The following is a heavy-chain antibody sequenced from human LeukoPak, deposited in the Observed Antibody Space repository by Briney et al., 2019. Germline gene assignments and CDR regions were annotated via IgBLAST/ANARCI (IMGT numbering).Heavy chain of an antibody. V-gene: IGHV3-21*01. CDR3: ARDRLEGFSLIFDY. D-gene: IGHD3-3*01. CDR2: ISSSSSYI. Sequence: GGSLRLSCAASGFTFSSYSMNWVRQAPGKGLEWVSSISSSSSYIYYADSVKGRFTISRDNAKNSLYLQMNSLRAEDTAVYYCARDRLEGFSLIFDYWGQGTLVTVSS. J-gene: IGHJ4*02. CDR1: GFTFSSYS.